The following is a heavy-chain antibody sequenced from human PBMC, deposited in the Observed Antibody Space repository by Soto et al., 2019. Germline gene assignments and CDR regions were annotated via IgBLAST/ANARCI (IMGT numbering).Heavy chain of an antibody. CDR2: IYHSGRT. V-gene: IGHV4-4*02. Sequence: QVQLQESGPGLVKPSGTLSLTCAVSGGSISSSNWWSWVRQPTGKGLEWIGEIYHSGRTNYNPSLKSRVTISVDKSKNKFYLKLSSVTDEDTAVYYCARASGYYYYYYGMDVWVQGTTVTVSS. D-gene: IGHD3-9*01. CDR1: GGSISSSNW. J-gene: IGHJ6*02. CDR3: ARASGYYYYYYGMDV.